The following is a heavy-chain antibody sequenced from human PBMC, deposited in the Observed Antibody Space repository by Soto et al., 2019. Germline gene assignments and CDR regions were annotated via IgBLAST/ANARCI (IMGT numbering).Heavy chain of an antibody. CDR2: ISYDGSNK. D-gene: IGHD3-3*01. J-gene: IGHJ5*02. V-gene: IGHV3-30*18. Sequence: GGSLRLSCAASGFTFSSYGMHWVRQAPGKGLEWVAVISYDGSNKYYADSVKGRFTISRDNSKNTLYLQMNSLRAEDTAVYYCAKSGGLRFLEWYKNEHTNWFDPWGQGTLVTVSS. CDR3: AKSGGLRFLEWYKNEHTNWFDP. CDR1: GFTFSSYG.